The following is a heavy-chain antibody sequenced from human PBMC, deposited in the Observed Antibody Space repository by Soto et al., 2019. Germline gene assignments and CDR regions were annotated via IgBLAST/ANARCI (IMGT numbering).Heavy chain of an antibody. Sequence: SLTCAISGDSVSSNSAAWDWIRQSPSRGLEWLGRTYYRSKWYNDYAVSVKSRITINPDTSKNQFSLQLNSVTPEDTAVYYCARRVVPASKDYYYGMDVWGQGTKVTVSS. D-gene: IGHD2-2*01. V-gene: IGHV6-1*01. CDR1: GDSVSSNSAA. CDR3: ARRVVPASKDYYYGMDV. J-gene: IGHJ6*02. CDR2: TYYRSKWYN.